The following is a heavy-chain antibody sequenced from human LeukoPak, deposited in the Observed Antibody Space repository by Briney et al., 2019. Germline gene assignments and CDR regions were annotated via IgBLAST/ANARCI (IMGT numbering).Heavy chain of an antibody. D-gene: IGHD4-17*01. CDR2: IYHSGNT. CDR3: ARDRRVGGDYAY. J-gene: IGHJ4*02. Sequence: SETLSLTCAVSGGSISSSNWWGWVRQSPGKGLEWIGEIYHSGNTNYNPSLKSRVSISVDKPKNQFSLRLNSVTAADTAIYYCARDRRVGGDYAYWGQGTLVTVSS. CDR1: GGSISSSNW. V-gene: IGHV4-4*02.